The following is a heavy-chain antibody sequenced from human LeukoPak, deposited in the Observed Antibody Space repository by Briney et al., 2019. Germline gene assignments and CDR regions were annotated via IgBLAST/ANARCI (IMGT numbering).Heavy chain of an antibody. CDR2: VCHSGST. CDR1: GYSISSTYC. CDR3: AGVCCYYDSRSRPNWFDP. V-gene: IGHV4-38-2*02. J-gene: IGHJ5*02. Sequence: SETLSLTCTVSGYSISSTYCWGWIRQPPGKGLEWIGRVCHSGSTYYNPSLKSRVTMSLDTSKNQFSLKLTSVTAADTAVYYCAGVCCYYDSRSRPNWFDPWGPGTLVTVSS. D-gene: IGHD3-10*01.